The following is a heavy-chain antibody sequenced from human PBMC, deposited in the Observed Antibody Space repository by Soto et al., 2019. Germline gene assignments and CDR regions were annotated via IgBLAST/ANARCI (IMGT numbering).Heavy chain of an antibody. J-gene: IGHJ4*02. Sequence: QVLLVESGGGLVKPGGSLRLSCAASGFTFSDYYMSWIRQAPGKGLEWVSYISSSSSYTNYADSVKGRFTISRDNAKNSLYMQMNSLRAEDTAVYYCVRDGYNWGGIGIYDYWGQGTLVTVSS. CDR1: GFTFSDYY. CDR3: VRDGYNWGGIGIYDY. D-gene: IGHD2-21*01. V-gene: IGHV3-11*06. CDR2: ISSSSSYT.